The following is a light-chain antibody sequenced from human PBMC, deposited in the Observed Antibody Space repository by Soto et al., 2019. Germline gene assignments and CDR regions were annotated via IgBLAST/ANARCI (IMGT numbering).Light chain of an antibody. CDR1: QSVSSSY. Sequence: EIVLTQSPGTLSLSPGERATLSCRASQSVSSSYLAWYQQKPGQAPRLLIYGASSRATGIPDRFGGSGSGTDFTLTISRLEPEDVAVYYCQQYGSSPGWTFGQGTKVEIK. CDR2: GAS. V-gene: IGKV3-20*01. CDR3: QQYGSSPGWT. J-gene: IGKJ1*01.